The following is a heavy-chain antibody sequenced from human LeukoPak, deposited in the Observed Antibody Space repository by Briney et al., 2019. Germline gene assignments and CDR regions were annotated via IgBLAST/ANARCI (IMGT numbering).Heavy chain of an antibody. D-gene: IGHD3-3*01. J-gene: IGHJ4*02. CDR2: ISGSGGST. Sequence: GGSLRLSCAASGFTFSSYAMSWVRQAPGKGLEWVSAISGSGGSTYYADSVKGRFTISRDNSKNTLFLQMNSLGPEDTAAYHCARDPVSTGLRTSSDFWGQGTQVTVSS. V-gene: IGHV3-23*01. CDR1: GFTFSSYA. CDR3: ARDPVSTGLRTSSDF.